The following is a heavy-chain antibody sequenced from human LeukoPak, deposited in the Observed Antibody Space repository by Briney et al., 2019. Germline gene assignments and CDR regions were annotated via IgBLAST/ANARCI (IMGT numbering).Heavy chain of an antibody. Sequence: ASVKVSCKASGYTFTSYYMHWVRQAPGQGLEWMGIINPSGGSTSYAQKFQGRVTMTRDTFTSTVYMELSSLRSEDTAVYYCARWGNGSGSYYYYYYYGMDVWGQGTTVTVSS. J-gene: IGHJ6*02. D-gene: IGHD3-10*01. CDR3: ARWGNGSGSYYYYYYYGMDV. CDR1: GYTFTSYY. CDR2: INPSGGST. V-gene: IGHV1-46*01.